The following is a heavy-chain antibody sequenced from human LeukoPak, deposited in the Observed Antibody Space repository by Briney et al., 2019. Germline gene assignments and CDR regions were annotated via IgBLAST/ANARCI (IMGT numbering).Heavy chain of an antibody. D-gene: IGHD4-17*01. J-gene: IGHJ4*02. CDR1: GFTFSSYA. CDR3: ARETVTGYFDY. Sequence: GGSLRLSCAASGFTFSSYAMSWVRQAPGKGLEWVSSISNSGGRTFYTDSVKGRFTISRDNSKITLYLQMNSLRAEDTAVYYCARETVTGYFDYWGQGTLVTVSS. CDR2: ISNSGGRT. V-gene: IGHV3-23*01.